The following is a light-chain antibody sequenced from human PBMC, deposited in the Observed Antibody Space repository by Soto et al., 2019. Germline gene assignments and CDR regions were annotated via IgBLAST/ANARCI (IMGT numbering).Light chain of an antibody. Sequence: QSALTQPASVSGSPGQSITIPCTGTTSDVGNYELVSWYQQHPGKAPKLVIYEVTKRPSGVSNRFSGSKSGDTASLTISGLQAEDEADYYCCSYAGSDTYVFGTETKVTVL. J-gene: IGLJ1*01. CDR1: TSDVGNYEL. V-gene: IGLV2-23*02. CDR3: CSYAGSDTYV. CDR2: EVT.